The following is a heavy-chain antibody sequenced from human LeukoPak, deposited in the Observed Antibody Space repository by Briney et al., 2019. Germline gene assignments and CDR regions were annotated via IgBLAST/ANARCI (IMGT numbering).Heavy chain of an antibody. Sequence: GASVKVSCKASGYTFTSYGISWVRQAPGQGLEWMGWISAYNGNTNYAQKFQGRVTMTRDTSISTAYMELSRLRSDDTAVYYCARDLIAVADRDYWGQGTLVTVSS. CDR1: GYTFTSYG. V-gene: IGHV1-18*01. J-gene: IGHJ4*02. CDR2: ISAYNGNT. D-gene: IGHD6-19*01. CDR3: ARDLIAVADRDY.